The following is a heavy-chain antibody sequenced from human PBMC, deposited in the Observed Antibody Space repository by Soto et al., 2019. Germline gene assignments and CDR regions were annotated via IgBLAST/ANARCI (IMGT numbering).Heavy chain of an antibody. Sequence: GESLKISCKGSGYSFTSYWIGWVRQMPGKGLERMGIIYPGDSDTRYSPSFQGQVTISADKSITTTYLQWSSLKASDTAMYYCARLFDTSGWYDYWGQGTLVTGSS. V-gene: IGHV5-51*01. D-gene: IGHD6-19*01. J-gene: IGHJ4*02. CDR1: GYSFTSYW. CDR2: IYPGDSDT. CDR3: ARLFDTSGWYDY.